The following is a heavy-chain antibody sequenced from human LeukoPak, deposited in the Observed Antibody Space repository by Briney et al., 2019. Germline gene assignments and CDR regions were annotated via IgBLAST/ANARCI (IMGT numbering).Heavy chain of an antibody. CDR3: ARDRGSESSFDDAFDI. D-gene: IGHD6-19*01. CDR1: GFTFSSYS. CDR2: ISSSSSYI. V-gene: IGHV3-21*01. J-gene: IGHJ3*02. Sequence: GGSLRLSCAASGFTFSSYSMNWGRQAPGKRLEWGSSISSSSSYIYYADSVKGRFTISTDNAKNSLYLQMNSLRAEDTAVYYCARDRGSESSFDDAFDIWGQGTMVTVSS.